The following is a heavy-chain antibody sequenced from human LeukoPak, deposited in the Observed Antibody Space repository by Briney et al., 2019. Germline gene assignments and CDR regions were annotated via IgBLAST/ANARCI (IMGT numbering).Heavy chain of an antibody. D-gene: IGHD3-22*01. J-gene: IGHJ4*02. CDR2: FDPEDGET. V-gene: IGHV1-24*01. CDR3: ARRGAGDSSGYYLDY. CDR1: GYTLTELS. Sequence: GASVKVSCKVSGYTLTELSMHWVRQAPGKGLEWMGGFDPEDGETIYSQKFQGRVTITADESTSTAYMELSSLRSEDTAVYYCARRGAGDSSGYYLDYWGQGTLVTVSS.